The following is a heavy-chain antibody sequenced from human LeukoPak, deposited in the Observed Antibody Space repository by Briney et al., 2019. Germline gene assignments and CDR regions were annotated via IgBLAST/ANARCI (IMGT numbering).Heavy chain of an antibody. Sequence: GGSLRLSCAASGFTFSSYSMNWVRQAPGKGLEWVSSISSSSSYIYYADSVKGRFTISRDNAKKSLDLQMNSLRAEDTAVYYCASSYSSDWYSRWIDYWGQGTLVTVSS. V-gene: IGHV3-21*01. CDR1: GFTFSSYS. J-gene: IGHJ4*02. D-gene: IGHD6-19*01. CDR2: ISSSSSYI. CDR3: ASSYSSDWYSRWIDY.